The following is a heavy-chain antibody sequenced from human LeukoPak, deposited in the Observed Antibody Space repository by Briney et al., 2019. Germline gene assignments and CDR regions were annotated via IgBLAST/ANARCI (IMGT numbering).Heavy chain of an antibody. D-gene: IGHD3-9*01. Sequence: GGSLRLSCEVSGFTFSNAWMNWVRQAPGKGLEGVGRIKSKTDGETPDYGAPVKGRFTISRDDSKNTLYLQMSSLKTEDTAMYYCTTATMSYDILTGYYAAYFDFWGQGTLVTVSS. CDR3: TTATMSYDILTGYYAAYFDF. J-gene: IGHJ4*02. V-gene: IGHV3-15*01. CDR2: IKSKTDGETP. CDR1: GFTFSNAW.